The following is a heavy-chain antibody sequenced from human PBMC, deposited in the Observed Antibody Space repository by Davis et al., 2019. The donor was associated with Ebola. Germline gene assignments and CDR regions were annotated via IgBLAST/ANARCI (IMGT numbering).Heavy chain of an antibody. CDR2: ISGGGYST. J-gene: IGHJ3*02. D-gene: IGHD1-26*01. CDR3: VKDTSNIWFDM. V-gene: IGHV3-23*01. Sequence: GESLKIFCAASGFTVSSNYMNWASQVPGKGLEWVSTISGGGYSTNYAHSVKGRFTISRDNSKTTLYLQMNGLRVEDTAIYFCVKDTSNIWFDMWGQGTMVTVSS. CDR1: GFTVSSNY.